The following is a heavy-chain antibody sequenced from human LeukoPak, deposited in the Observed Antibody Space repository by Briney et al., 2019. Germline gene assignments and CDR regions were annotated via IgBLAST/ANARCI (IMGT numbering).Heavy chain of an antibody. CDR2: IYHSGST. CDR1: GYSISSGYY. J-gene: IGHJ4*02. V-gene: IGHV4-38-2*01. CDR3: ARGVFGGYNYGSVFDY. Sequence: SETLSLTCAVSGYSISSGYYWGWIRQPPGKGLEWIGSIYHSGSTYYNPSLKSRVTISVDTSKNQFSLKLSSVTAADTAVYYCARGVFGGYNYGSVFDYWGQGTLVTVSS. D-gene: IGHD5-18*01.